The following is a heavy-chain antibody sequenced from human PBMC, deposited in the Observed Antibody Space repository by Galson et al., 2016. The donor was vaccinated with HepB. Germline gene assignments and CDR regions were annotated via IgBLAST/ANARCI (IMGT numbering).Heavy chain of an antibody. CDR2: IDPSDSYA. D-gene: IGHD6-19*01. Sequence: QSGAEVKRPGESLRISCKGSGYSFTRNWISWVRQMPGKGLEWMGRIDPSDSYASYSPSFQGHVTISADKSISTAYLQWCSLKASDSAMYYCARHKSTGWYVRLMDVWGQGTTVTVSS. J-gene: IGHJ6*02. CDR1: GYSFTRNW. V-gene: IGHV5-10-1*01. CDR3: ARHKSTGWYVRLMDV.